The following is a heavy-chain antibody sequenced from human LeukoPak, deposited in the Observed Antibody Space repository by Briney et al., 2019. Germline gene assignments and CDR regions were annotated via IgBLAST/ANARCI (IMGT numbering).Heavy chain of an antibody. CDR3: ARDLSGKQLVFDY. CDR2: IKQDGSEK. Sequence: PGGSLRLSCAASGFTFSSYWMSWVRQAPGKGLEWVANIKQDGSEKYYVDSVKGRFTIPRDNAKNSLYLQMNSLRAEDTAVYYCARDLSGKQLVFDYWGQGTLVTVSS. V-gene: IGHV3-7*01. D-gene: IGHD6-6*01. J-gene: IGHJ4*02. CDR1: GFTFSSYW.